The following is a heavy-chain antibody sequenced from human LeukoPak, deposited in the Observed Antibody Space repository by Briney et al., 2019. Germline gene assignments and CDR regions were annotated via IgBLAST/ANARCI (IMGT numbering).Heavy chain of an antibody. CDR2: ISLRGLT. J-gene: IGHJ4*02. V-gene: IGHV4-4*02. D-gene: IGHD1-26*01. Sequence: PSETLSLTCGVSGGSISGTNWWSWVRQPPGQGLEWIGEISLRGLTNYNPSLRSRLTMSLDESKNQVSLNLTSATAADTAVYYCSRESGPFSPFGFWGQGTLVSVHS. CDR1: GGSISGTNW. CDR3: SRESGPFSPFGF.